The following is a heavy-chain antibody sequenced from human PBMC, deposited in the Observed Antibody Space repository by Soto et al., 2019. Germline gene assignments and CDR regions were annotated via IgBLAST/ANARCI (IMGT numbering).Heavy chain of an antibody. V-gene: IGHV3-11*01. CDR2: ISSSGSTI. CDR3: ASAGQVDTVRSFDY. CDR1: GFTFSDYY. J-gene: IGHJ4*02. D-gene: IGHD3-3*01. Sequence: KTGGSLRLSCAASGFTFSDYYMSWIRQAPGKGLEWVSYISSSGSTIYYADSVKGRFTISRDNAKNSLYLQMNSLRAEDTAVYYCASAGQVDTVRSFDYWGQGALVPVSS.